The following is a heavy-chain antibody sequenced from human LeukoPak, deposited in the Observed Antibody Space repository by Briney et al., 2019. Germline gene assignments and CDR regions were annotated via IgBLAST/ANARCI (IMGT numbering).Heavy chain of an antibody. CDR3: ARHLYYCSSSSCYTRFDP. CDR1: GVSLSSNSYY. J-gene: IGHJ5*02. CDR2: VYYSGST. V-gene: IGHV4-39*01. D-gene: IGHD2-2*02. Sequence: SETLSLTCTVPGVSLSSNSYYWDWIRQPPGKGLEWIGTVYYSGSTYYIPSLKSRVTISVDTSKNQFSLKLSSVTAADTAVYYCARHLYYCSSSSCYTRFDPWGQGTLVTVSS.